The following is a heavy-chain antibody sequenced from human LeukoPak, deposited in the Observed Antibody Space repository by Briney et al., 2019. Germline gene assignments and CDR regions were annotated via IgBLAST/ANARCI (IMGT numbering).Heavy chain of an antibody. Sequence: WVRQAPGKGLEWVSTIGTTDDTYYADSVKGRFTISRDNYKDTLYLQMHSLGAEDTAIYYCAKSRIVDHRGYFDYWGQGTLVTVSS. CDR3: AKSRIVDHRGYFDY. J-gene: IGHJ4*02. D-gene: IGHD2-15*01. CDR2: IGTTDDT. V-gene: IGHV3-23*01.